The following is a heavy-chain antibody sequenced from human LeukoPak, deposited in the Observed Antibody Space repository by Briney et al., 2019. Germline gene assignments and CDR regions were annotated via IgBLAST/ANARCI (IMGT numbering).Heavy chain of an antibody. J-gene: IGHJ4*02. CDR1: GGTFSSHA. D-gene: IGHD3-3*01. CDR3: ARPRTYYDSWSGYPPFDY. CDR2: IIPVSRTT. Sequence: SVTVSCTASGGTFSSHAINWVRQAPGQGLEWMGGIIPVSRTTKYAQKFQGRLTITADESTSTAFMELSSLRSEDTAVYYCARPRTYYDSWSGYPPFDYWGQGSLVTVSS. V-gene: IGHV1-69*01.